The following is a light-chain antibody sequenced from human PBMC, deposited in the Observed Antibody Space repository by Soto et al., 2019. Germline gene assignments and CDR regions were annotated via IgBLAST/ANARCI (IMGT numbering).Light chain of an antibody. Sequence: EIVLTQSPATLSVSPGERATLSCRASQSVRSNLAWYQQKPGQAPRLLIYGASTRATGIPARFSGSGSGTEFTLTVSSLQSEDFAVYYCQQYNNWPPIIFGQGTRLEI. CDR3: QQYNNWPPII. CDR2: GAS. V-gene: IGKV3-15*01. CDR1: QSVRSN. J-gene: IGKJ5*01.